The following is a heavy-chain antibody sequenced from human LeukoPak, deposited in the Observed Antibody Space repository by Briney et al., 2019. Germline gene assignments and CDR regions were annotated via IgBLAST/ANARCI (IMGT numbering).Heavy chain of an antibody. V-gene: IGHV4-39*01. CDR1: GGSISSSSYH. CDR2: IYYSGNT. CDR3: ASTDLWTLTNWFDP. J-gene: IGHJ5*02. D-gene: IGHD3/OR15-3a*01. Sequence: SETLSLTCTVSGGSISSSSYHWGWIRQPPGKGLEWIGSIYYSGNTYYNPSLKSRVTISIDTSKNQFSLRLSSVTAADTAVYYCASTDLWTLTNWFDPWGQGTLVTVSS.